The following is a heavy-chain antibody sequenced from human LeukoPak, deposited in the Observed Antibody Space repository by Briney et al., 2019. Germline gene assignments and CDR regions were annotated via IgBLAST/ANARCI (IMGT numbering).Heavy chain of an antibody. Sequence: GGSLRLSCAASGFTFSIYAMTWVRQAPGKGPEWIATFSGSTSRTYYADSVKGRFTISRDYSKNTLSLRMNSLRAEDTAVYYCAKEGARTAGDYNPFYYYYIDVWGKGTTVTVSS. CDR2: FSGSTSRT. V-gene: IGHV3-23*01. J-gene: IGHJ6*03. CDR3: AKEGARTAGDYNPFYYYYIDV. CDR1: GFTFSIYA. D-gene: IGHD1-1*01.